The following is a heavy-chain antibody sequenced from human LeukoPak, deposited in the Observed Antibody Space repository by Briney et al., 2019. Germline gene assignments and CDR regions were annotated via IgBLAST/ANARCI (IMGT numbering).Heavy chain of an antibody. CDR2: ISGSGGST. CDR1: GFTFSSYA. Sequence: GGSLRLSCAASGFTFSSYAMSWVRQAPGKGLEWVSAISGSGGSTYYADSVKGRFTISRDNSKNTLYLQMNSLRAEDTAVYYCAKDSDIVVVPAALGMDVWGQGTTVTVSS. J-gene: IGHJ6*02. CDR3: AKDSDIVVVPAALGMDV. V-gene: IGHV3-23*01. D-gene: IGHD2-2*01.